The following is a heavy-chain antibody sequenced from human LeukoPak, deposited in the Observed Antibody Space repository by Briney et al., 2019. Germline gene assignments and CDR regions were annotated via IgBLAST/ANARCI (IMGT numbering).Heavy chain of an antibody. D-gene: IGHD3-10*01. Sequence: SGPTLVNPTQTLTLTCTFSGFSLSTRGVGVGWIRQPPGKALEWPALIYWNDDKRYSPSLKSTLTITMDTPKHQVVLTNTHMDPVDTVTYYGGHSFTYYYGSGSYYNYWGQGTLVTVSS. CDR1: GFSLSTRGVG. CDR2: IYWNDDK. CDR3: GHSFTYYYGSGSYYNY. J-gene: IGHJ4*02. V-gene: IGHV2-5*01.